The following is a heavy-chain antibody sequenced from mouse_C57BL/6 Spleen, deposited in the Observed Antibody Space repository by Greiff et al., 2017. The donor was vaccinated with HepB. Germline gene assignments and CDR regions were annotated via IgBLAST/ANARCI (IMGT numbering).Heavy chain of an antibody. CDR2: IYPGSGST. CDR3: ARSSITTVVAPYYAMDY. J-gene: IGHJ4*01. CDR1: GYTFTSYW. V-gene: IGHV1-55*01. D-gene: IGHD1-1*01. Sequence: VQLQQSGAELVKPGASVKMSCKASGYTFTSYWITWVKQRPGQGLEWIGDIYPGSGSTNYNEKFKSKATLTVDTSSSTAYMQLSSLTSEDSAVYYCARSSITTVVAPYYAMDYWGQGTSVTVSS.